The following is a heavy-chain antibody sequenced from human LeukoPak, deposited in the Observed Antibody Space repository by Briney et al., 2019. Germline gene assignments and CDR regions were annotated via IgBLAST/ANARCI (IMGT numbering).Heavy chain of an antibody. V-gene: IGHV1-18*01. J-gene: IGHJ6*02. CDR3: ARDYGIAVAGFFSVGGFRMDV. CDR1: GYTFTSYG. D-gene: IGHD6-19*01. CDR2: ISAYNSNT. Sequence: ASVKVSCKASGYTFTSYGISWVRQAPGQGLEWMGWISAYNSNTNYAQKLQGRVTMTTDTSTSTAYMELRSLRSDDTAVYYCARDYGIAVAGFFSVGGFRMDVWGQGTTVTVSS.